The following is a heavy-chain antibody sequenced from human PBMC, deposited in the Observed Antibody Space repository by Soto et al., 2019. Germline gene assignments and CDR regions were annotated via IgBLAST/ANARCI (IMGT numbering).Heavy chain of an antibody. D-gene: IGHD3-22*01. Sequence: TLSLTCTVSGGSISSGGYYWSWIRQHPGKGLEWIGYIYYSGSTYYNPSLKSRVTISVDTSKNQFSLKLSSVTAADTAVYYCASFRITMIVVVGTFEYFQHWGQGTLVTVPQ. J-gene: IGHJ1*01. CDR3: ASFRITMIVVVGTFEYFQH. V-gene: IGHV4-31*03. CDR1: GGSISSGGYY. CDR2: IYYSGST.